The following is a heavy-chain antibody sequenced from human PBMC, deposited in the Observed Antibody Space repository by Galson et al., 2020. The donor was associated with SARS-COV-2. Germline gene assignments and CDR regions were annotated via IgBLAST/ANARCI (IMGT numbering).Heavy chain of an antibody. Sequence: ETSETLSLTCTVSGGSISSGSYYWSWIRQPAGKGLEWIGRIYTSGSTNYNPSLKSRVTISVDTSKNQFSLKLSSVTAADTAVYYCASEEFTVTSDYYYGMDVWGQGTTVTVSS. V-gene: IGHV4-61*02. J-gene: IGHJ6*02. D-gene: IGHD4-4*01. CDR3: ASEEFTVTSDYYYGMDV. CDR2: IYTSGST. CDR1: GGSISSGSYY.